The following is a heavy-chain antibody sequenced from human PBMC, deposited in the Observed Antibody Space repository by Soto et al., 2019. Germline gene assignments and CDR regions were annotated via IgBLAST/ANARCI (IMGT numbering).Heavy chain of an antibody. D-gene: IGHD1-26*01. CDR3: ARDKDRLQLGGNYYYMLDV. Sequence: QVQLEQSGAEVKKPGSSVKVSCKASGGTFSNSAISWVRQAPGQGLEWLGGTMPIFRTPDYAQKFQGRVTFTADESSSKAYMELSGLRSDDTAVYYCARDKDRLQLGGNYYYMLDVWGQGTTVTVSS. CDR2: TMPIFRTP. V-gene: IGHV1-69*12. J-gene: IGHJ6*02. CDR1: GGTFSNSA.